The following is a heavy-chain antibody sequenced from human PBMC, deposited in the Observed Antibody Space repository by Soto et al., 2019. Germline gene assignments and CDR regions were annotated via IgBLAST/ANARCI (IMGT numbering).Heavy chain of an antibody. CDR2: INAGNGNT. CDR3: ASHSIIMVRGVNSGFVP. CDR1: GYTFTSYA. D-gene: IGHD3-10*01. J-gene: IGHJ5*02. Sequence: ASVKVSCKASGYTFTSYAMNWVRQAPGQRLEWMGWINAGNGNTKYSQKFQGRVTITRDTSASTAYMELSSLRSEDTAVYYCASHSIIMVRGVNSGFVPWGKGTLVTGSS. V-gene: IGHV1-3*01.